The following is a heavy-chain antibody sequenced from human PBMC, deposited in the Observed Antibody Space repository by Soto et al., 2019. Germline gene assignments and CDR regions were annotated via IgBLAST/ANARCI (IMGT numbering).Heavy chain of an antibody. Sequence: GGSLRLSCTASGFPFGDYAMSWVRQAPGKGLEWVSFIRSKAYGGTTEYAASVKGRFTISRDDSKSIAYLQMNSPNTEDTAVYYCTTPDFDYWGQGTLVPVSP. V-gene: IGHV3-49*04. CDR3: TTPDFDY. CDR2: IRSKAYGGTT. CDR1: GFPFGDYA. J-gene: IGHJ4*02.